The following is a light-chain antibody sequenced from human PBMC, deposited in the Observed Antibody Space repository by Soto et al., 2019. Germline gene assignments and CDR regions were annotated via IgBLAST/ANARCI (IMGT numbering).Light chain of an antibody. CDR1: QSVRNN. CDR3: QQYHNGTPIT. Sequence: EIMMTQSPATLSVSPGERATLSCRASQSVRNNLAWYQQKPAQAPRLLIYYASTRATGIPARFSGSGSGTEFTLSISSLQSEDSALSDCQQYHNGTPITFGQGTRLEIK. CDR2: YAS. V-gene: IGKV3-15*01. J-gene: IGKJ5*01.